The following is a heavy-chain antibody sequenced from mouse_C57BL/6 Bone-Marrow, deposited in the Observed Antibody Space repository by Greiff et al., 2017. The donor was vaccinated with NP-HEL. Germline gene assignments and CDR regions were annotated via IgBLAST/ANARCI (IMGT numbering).Heavy chain of an antibody. V-gene: IGHV1-81*01. CDR3: ARGRVTTVVATWDFDY. Sequence: VQRVESGAELARPGASVKLSCKASGYTFTSYGISWVKQRTGQGLEWIGEIYPRSGNTYYNEKFKGKATLTADKSSSTAYMELRSLTSEDSAVYFCARGRVTTVVATWDFDYWGQGTTLTVSS. CDR1: GYTFTSYG. CDR2: IYPRSGNT. D-gene: IGHD1-1*01. J-gene: IGHJ2*01.